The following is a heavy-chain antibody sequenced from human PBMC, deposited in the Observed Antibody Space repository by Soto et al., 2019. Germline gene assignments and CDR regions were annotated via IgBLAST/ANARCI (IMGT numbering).Heavy chain of an antibody. CDR2: IYYSGST. CDR1: GGSISSGGYY. V-gene: IGHV4-31*03. CDR3: AGGGYCSGGSCYGAVDY. Sequence: LSLTCTVSGGSISSGGYYWSWIRQHPGKGLEWIGYIYYSGSTYYNPSLKSRVTISVDTSKNQFSLKLSSVTAADTAVYYCAGGGYCSGGSCYGAVDYWGKGTLVTVSS. J-gene: IGHJ4*02. D-gene: IGHD2-15*01.